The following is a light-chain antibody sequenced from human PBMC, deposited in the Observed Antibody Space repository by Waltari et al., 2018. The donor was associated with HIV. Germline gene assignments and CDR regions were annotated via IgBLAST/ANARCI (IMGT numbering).Light chain of an antibody. CDR3: SSYAGSINVL. Sequence: QSALTQPPSASGSPGQSVTISCTGTSRDVGGYNYVSWYQQHPGKAPKLLIAEVSKRPSGVPDRFSGSKSGNTASLTVSWLQAEDEADYYCSSYAGSINVLFGGGTKLAVL. CDR2: EVS. CDR1: SRDVGGYNY. V-gene: IGLV2-8*01. J-gene: IGLJ2*01.